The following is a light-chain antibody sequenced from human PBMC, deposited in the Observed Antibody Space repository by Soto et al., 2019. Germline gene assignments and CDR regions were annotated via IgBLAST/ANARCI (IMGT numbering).Light chain of an antibody. CDR1: QSVSSSY. CDR2: GAS. V-gene: IGKV3-20*01. CDR3: QQFGNSLFT. Sequence: EIVLTQSPGTLSLSPGERATLSCRASQSVSSSYLAWYQQKPGQGPRLLIYGASSRATGIPDRFSGSGSGTDFTLTISRLEPVDFAVYYCQQFGNSLFTFGPGTKVDIK. J-gene: IGKJ3*01.